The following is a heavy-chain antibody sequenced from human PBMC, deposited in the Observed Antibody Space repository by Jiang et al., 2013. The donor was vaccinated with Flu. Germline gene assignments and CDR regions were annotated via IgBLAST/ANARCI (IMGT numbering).Heavy chain of an antibody. V-gene: IGHV3-53*01. CDR3: ARALTWGKYGSNLYYFDY. CDR2: IYSDGTT. Sequence: VQLLESGGGLIQPGGSLRVSCAASGFTVSRNYMSWVRQAPGKGLEWVSVIYSDGTTYYGDSVEGRFTISRDNSKNTLYLQMNSLRADDTAVYYCARALTWGKYGSNLYYFDYWGQGTLV. J-gene: IGHJ4*02. CDR1: GFTVSRNY. D-gene: IGHD7-27*01.